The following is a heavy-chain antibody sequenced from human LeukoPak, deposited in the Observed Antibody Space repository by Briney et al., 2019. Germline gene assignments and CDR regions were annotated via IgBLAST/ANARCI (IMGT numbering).Heavy chain of an antibody. D-gene: IGHD3-3*01. CDR3: ARRGPILRFLEWSHTGWFDP. CDR1: GGSFSGYY. CDR2: INHSGST. J-gene: IGHJ5*02. Sequence: PSETLSLTCAVYGGSFSGYYWSWIRQPPGKGLEWIGEINHSGSTNYNPSLKSRVTISVDTSKNQFSLKLSSVTAADTAVYYCARRGPILRFLEWSHTGWFDPWGQGTLVTVSS. V-gene: IGHV4-34*01.